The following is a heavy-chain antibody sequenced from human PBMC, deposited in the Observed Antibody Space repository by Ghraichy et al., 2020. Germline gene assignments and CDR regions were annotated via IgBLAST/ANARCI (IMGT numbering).Heavy chain of an antibody. CDR2: IYYSGST. CDR3: ARATAGYPVPDYYGMDV. Sequence: SETLSLTCTVSGGSISSYYWSWIRQPPGKGLEWIGYIYYSGSTNYNPSLKSRVTISVDTSKNQFSLKLSSVTAADTAVYYCARATAGYPVPDYYGMDVWGQGTTVTVSS. J-gene: IGHJ6*02. V-gene: IGHV4-59*01. D-gene: IGHD1-1*01. CDR1: GGSISSYY.